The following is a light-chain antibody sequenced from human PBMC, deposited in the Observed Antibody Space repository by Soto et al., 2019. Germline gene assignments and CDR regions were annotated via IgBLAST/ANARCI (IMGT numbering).Light chain of an antibody. J-gene: IGLJ2*01. CDR2: DNS. Sequence: QSALTQPASVSGSPGQSITISCTGTSSDVGGYDSVSWYQHHPGKAPKLMIYDNSNRPSGVSNRFSGSKSGNTASLTISGLQAEDEADYYCNSYTSSSTLDVVFGGGTKLTV. V-gene: IGLV2-14*03. CDR3: NSYTSSSTLDVV. CDR1: SSDVGGYDS.